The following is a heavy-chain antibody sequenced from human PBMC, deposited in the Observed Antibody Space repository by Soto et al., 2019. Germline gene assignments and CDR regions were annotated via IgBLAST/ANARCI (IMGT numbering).Heavy chain of an antibody. CDR1: GYSFTSYW. CDR2: IDPSDSYT. CDR3: AAPKQLSMGYYYGMDV. J-gene: IGHJ6*02. D-gene: IGHD2-2*01. Sequence: PGESLKISCKGSGYSFTSYWISWVRQMPGKGLEWMGRIDPSDSYTNYSPSFQGHVTISADKSISTAYLQWSSLKASDTAMYYCAAPKQLSMGYYYGMDVWGQGTTVHRLL. V-gene: IGHV5-10-1*01.